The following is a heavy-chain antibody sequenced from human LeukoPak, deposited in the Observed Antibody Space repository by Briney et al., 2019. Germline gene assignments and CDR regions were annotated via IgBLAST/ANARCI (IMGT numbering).Heavy chain of an antibody. V-gene: IGHV4-31*03. Sequence: SETLSLTCTVSGGSISSGGYYWSWLRQHPGKGLEWIGYIYYSGSTYYNPSLKSRVTISVDTSKNQFSLKLSSVTAADTAVYHCARAMVRGRTIDYWGQGTLVTVSS. CDR2: IYYSGST. D-gene: IGHD3-10*01. J-gene: IGHJ4*02. CDR3: ARAMVRGRTIDY. CDR1: GGSISSGGYY.